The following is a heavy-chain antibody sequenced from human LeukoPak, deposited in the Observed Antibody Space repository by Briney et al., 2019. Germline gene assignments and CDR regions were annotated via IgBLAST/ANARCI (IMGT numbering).Heavy chain of an antibody. D-gene: IGHD6-13*01. Sequence: SETLSLTFIVCRGSLIRYYWGWLRQPPGRGLAGIGYIYYSGSTNYNPSLHSRVTISVDTSKNQLSLKPSSVTAAETAVYYCARDLSAAAGNGWFDPWGQGTLVTVSS. V-gene: IGHV4-59*01. CDR2: IYYSGST. CDR1: RGSLIRYY. J-gene: IGHJ5*02. CDR3: ARDLSAAAGNGWFDP.